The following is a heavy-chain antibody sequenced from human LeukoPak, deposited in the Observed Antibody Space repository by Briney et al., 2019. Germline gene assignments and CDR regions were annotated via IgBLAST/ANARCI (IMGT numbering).Heavy chain of an antibody. J-gene: IGHJ4*02. CDR2: ISGSGGST. D-gene: IGHD2-15*01. V-gene: IGHV3-23*01. Sequence: GGSLRLSCTASGFTFSSYAMNWVRQAPGKGLEWVSAISGSGGSTYYADSVKGRFTISRDNSKNTLYLQMNSLRAEDTAVYYCARGPIDIVDYWGQGTLVTVSS. CDR1: GFTFSSYA. CDR3: ARGPIDIVDY.